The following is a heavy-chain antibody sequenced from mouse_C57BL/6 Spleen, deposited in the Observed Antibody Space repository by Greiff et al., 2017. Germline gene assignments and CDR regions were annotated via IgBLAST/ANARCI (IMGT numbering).Heavy chain of an antibody. CDR1: GYAFSSSW. J-gene: IGHJ4*01. CDR3: ARSFDYDVAMDY. V-gene: IGHV1-82*01. Sequence: VKLMESGPELVKPGASVKISCKASGYAFSSSWMNWVKQRPGKGLEWIGRIYPGDGDTNYNGKFKGKATLTADKSSSTAYMQLSSLTSEDSAVYFCARSFDYDVAMDYWGQGTSVTVSS. CDR2: IYPGDGDT. D-gene: IGHD2-4*01.